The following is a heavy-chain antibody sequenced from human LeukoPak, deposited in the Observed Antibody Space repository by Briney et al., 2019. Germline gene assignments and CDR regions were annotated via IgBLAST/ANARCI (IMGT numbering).Heavy chain of an antibody. V-gene: IGHV4-38-2*02. D-gene: IGHD2-15*01. J-gene: IGHJ6*02. CDR2: IYHSGST. CDR1: GYSISSGYY. Sequence: SETLSLTCTVSGYSISSGYYWGWIRQPPGKGLEWIGSIYHSGSTYYNPSLKSRVTISVDTSKNQFSLKLSSVTAADTAVYYCARITFVVEGYGMDVWGQGTTVTVSS. CDR3: ARITFVVEGYGMDV.